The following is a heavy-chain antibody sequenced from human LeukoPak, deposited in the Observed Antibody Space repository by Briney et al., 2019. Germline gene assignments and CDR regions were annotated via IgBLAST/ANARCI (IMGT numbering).Heavy chain of an antibody. Sequence: PGGSLRLSCAASGFTFDDYAMRWVRQAPGKGLEWVSGISWNSGSIGYADSVKGRFTISRDNAKNSLYLQMNSLRAEDTALYYCAKVGGSSDYWGQGTLVTVSS. V-gene: IGHV3-9*01. CDR2: ISWNSGSI. CDR3: AKVGGSSDY. J-gene: IGHJ4*02. D-gene: IGHD1-26*01. CDR1: GFTFDDYA.